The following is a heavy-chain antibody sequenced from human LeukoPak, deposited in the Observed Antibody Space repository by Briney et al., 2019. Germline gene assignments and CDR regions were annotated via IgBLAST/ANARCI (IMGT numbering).Heavy chain of an antibody. V-gene: IGHV3-23*01. CDR3: ARADYCDSGSFYPLNF. CDR1: GFTFSSYA. CDR2: ISGSGGST. D-gene: IGHD3-10*01. Sequence: GGSLRLSCAASGFTFSSYAMSWVRQAPGKGLEWVSAISGSGGSTYYADSVKGRFTISRDNAKNSLYLQMNSLRAEDTAVFYCARADYCDSGSFYPLNFWGQGTLVTVSS. J-gene: IGHJ4*02.